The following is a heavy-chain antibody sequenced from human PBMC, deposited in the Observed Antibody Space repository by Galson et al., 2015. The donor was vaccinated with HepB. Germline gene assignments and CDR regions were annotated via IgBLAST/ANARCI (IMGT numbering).Heavy chain of an antibody. J-gene: IGHJ4*02. V-gene: IGHV1-69*04. CDR3: ARDMNCSSTSCIPWGY. D-gene: IGHD2-2*01. Sequence: SVKVSCKASGGTFSSYTISWVRQAPGQGLEWMGRIIPILGIANYAQKFQGRVTITADKSTSTAYMELSSLRSEDTAVYYCARDMNCSSTSCIPWGYWGQGTLVTVSS. CDR2: IIPILGIA. CDR1: GGTFSSYT.